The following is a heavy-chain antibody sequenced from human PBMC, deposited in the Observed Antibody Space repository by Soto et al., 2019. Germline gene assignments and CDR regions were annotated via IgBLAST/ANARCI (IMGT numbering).Heavy chain of an antibody. CDR3: AAQLLPDY. CDR2: IWYDGSNK. D-gene: IGHD2-2*01. CDR1: GFTFSSYG. J-gene: IGHJ4*02. V-gene: IGHV3-33*01. Sequence: QVQLVESGGGVVQPGRSLRLSCAASGFTFSSYGMHWVRQAPGKGLEWVAVIWYDGSNKYYADSVKGRFTISRDNAKNTLYLQMNSLSAEDPAVYYCAAQLLPDYWGQGTLVTVSS.